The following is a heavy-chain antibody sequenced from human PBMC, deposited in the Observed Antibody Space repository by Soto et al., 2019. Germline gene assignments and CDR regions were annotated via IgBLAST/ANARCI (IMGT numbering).Heavy chain of an antibody. CDR1: GGSISSGGYS. D-gene: IGHD3-10*01. CDR3: ARESNVLPGGYFDY. Sequence: QLQLQESGSGLVKPSQTLSLTCVVSGGSISSGGYSWSWIRQPPGKGLEWIGYIYHSGSTYYNPSLTSPVTIAVDRSKNQFSLKLSSVTAADTAVYYCARESNVLPGGYFDYWGQGTLATVSS. J-gene: IGHJ4*02. V-gene: IGHV4-30-2*01. CDR2: IYHSGST.